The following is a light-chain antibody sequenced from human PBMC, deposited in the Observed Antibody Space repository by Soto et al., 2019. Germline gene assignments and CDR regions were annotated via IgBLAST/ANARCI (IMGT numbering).Light chain of an antibody. Sequence: QSVLTQPASVSGSPGQWITISCTGTSSDVGAYDHVSWYQQHPGKAPKLLIYDVSNRPSGVSNRFSGSKSGDTASLTISGLQAEDEADFYCCSYTTSSTYVFGTGTKLTVL. CDR1: SSDVGAYDH. V-gene: IGLV2-14*01. J-gene: IGLJ1*01. CDR3: CSYTTSSTYV. CDR2: DVS.